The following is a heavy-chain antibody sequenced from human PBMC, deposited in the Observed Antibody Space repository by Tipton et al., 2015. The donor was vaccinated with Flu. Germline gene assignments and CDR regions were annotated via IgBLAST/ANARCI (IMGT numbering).Heavy chain of an antibody. CDR3: ARRDYSNYVSEPKNWFHP. V-gene: IGHV4-59*08. Sequence: TLSLTCSVSGGSITTYYWSWVRRSPGKGLEWVGYISYSGNTNYNPSLESRVTMSLDTSKNQFSLKLSSVTAEDTAVYYCARRDYSNYVSEPKNWFHPWGQGTLVTVSS. D-gene: IGHD4-11*01. CDR1: GGSITTYY. J-gene: IGHJ5*02. CDR2: ISYSGNT.